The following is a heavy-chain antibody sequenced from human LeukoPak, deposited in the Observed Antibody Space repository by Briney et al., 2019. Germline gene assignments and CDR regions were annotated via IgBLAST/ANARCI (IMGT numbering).Heavy chain of an antibody. CDR1: GGSFSGYY. Sequence: SETLSLTCAVYGGSFSGYYWSWIRQPPGKGLEWIGEINHSGSTNYNPSLKSRVTISVDTSKNQFSLKLSSVTAADTAVYYCARLIVVVPAAMGAFDIWGQGTMVTVSS. CDR2: INHSGST. J-gene: IGHJ3*02. D-gene: IGHD2-2*01. CDR3: ARLIVVVPAAMGAFDI. V-gene: IGHV4-34*01.